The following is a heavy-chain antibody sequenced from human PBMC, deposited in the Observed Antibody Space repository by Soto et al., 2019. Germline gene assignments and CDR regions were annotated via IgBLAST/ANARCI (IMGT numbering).Heavy chain of an antibody. D-gene: IGHD5-18*01. Sequence: APWCLSCASSGLTVSSNYLRCVRRAPGEGLAWFSVIYSGGSTYYADSVKSRFTISRDNSKNTLYRQMNSLRAEDTAVYYCASLRPSYGYRFYYRGQG. CDR1: GLTVSSNY. J-gene: IGHJ4*02. CDR2: IYSGGST. V-gene: IGHV3-53*01. CDR3: ASLRPSYGYRFYY.